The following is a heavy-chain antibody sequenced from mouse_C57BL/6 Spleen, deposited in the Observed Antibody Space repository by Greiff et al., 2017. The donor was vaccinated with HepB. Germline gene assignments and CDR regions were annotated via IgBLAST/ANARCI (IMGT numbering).Heavy chain of an antibody. CDR2: IYPGDGDT. D-gene: IGHD4-1*01. CDR1: GYAFSSSW. Sequence: QVQLQQSGPELVKPGASVKISCKASGYAFSSSWMNWVKQRPGKGHEWIGRIYPGDGDTNYNGKFKGKATLTADKSSSTAYMQLSSLTSEDSAVYFCARSNWDNAYWGQGTLVTVSA. V-gene: IGHV1-82*01. J-gene: IGHJ3*01. CDR3: ARSNWDNAY.